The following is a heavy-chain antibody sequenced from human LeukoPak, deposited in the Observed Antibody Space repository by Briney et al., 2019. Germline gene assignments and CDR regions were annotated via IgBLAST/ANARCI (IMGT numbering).Heavy chain of an antibody. CDR3: ATGPGRDIVATTRYYYYMDV. CDR2: FDPEDGET. D-gene: IGHD5-12*01. V-gene: IGHV1-24*01. CDR1: GYTLTELS. J-gene: IGHJ6*03. Sequence: ASVKVSCKASGYTLTELSMHWVRQAPGKGLEWMGGFDPEDGETIYAQKFQGRVTMTEDTSTDTAYMELSSLRSEDTAVYYCATGPGRDIVATTRYYYYMDVWGKGTTVTASS.